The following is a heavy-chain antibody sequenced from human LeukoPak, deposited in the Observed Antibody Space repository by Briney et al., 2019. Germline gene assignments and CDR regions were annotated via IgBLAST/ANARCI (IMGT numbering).Heavy chain of an antibody. CDR3: AKAIREGSYPYYYYYMGV. CDR2: ISWDGGST. CDR1: GFTFDDYA. Sequence: PGGSLRLSCAASGFTFDDYAMHWVRQAPGKGLEWVSLISWDGGSTYYADSVKGRFTISRDNSKNSLYLQMNSLRAEDTALYYCAKAIREGSYPYYYYYMGVWGKGTTVTVSS. V-gene: IGHV3-43D*03. D-gene: IGHD3-10*01. J-gene: IGHJ6*03.